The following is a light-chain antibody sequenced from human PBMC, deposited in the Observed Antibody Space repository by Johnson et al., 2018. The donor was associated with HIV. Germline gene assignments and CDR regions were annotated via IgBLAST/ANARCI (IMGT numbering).Light chain of an antibody. CDR3: GTWDTSLSAGGV. CDR2: KNN. CDR1: SSTIGNNY. J-gene: IGLJ1*01. Sequence: QSLLTQPPSVSAAPGQKVTISSSGSSSTIGNNYVSWYQVLPGTAPKLLIYKNNERPSGIPDRFSGSKSGTSATLGITGLQTGDEADYYCGTWDTSLSAGGVFGTGTKVTVL. V-gene: IGLV1-51*02.